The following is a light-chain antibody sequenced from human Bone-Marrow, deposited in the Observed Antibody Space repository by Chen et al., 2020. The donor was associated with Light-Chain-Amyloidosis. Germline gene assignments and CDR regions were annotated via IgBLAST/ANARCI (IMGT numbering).Light chain of an antibody. CDR2: DDS. J-gene: IGLJ3*02. Sequence: SYVLTQPSSVSVAPGQTAPIACGGNKIGSTSVHWYQQTPGPAPLLVVYDDSDRPSGMPERLSGANSGNTAPLTISRVEAVDEAAYYCQVWDRSSDRPVFGGGTKLTVL. CDR1: KIGSTS. V-gene: IGLV3-21*02. CDR3: QVWDRSSDRPV.